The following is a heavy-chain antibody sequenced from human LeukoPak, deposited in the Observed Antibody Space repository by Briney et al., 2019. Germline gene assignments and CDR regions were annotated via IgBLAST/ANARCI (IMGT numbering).Heavy chain of an antibody. J-gene: IGHJ4*02. V-gene: IGHV4-59*01. D-gene: IGHD3-3*01. CDR2: IYYSGST. CDR1: GGSISSYY. CDR3: ARGSYYDFWSGYYSGNTFDY. Sequence: SETLSLTCTVSGGSISSYYSSWIRQPPGKGLEWIGYIYYSGSTNYNPSLKSRVTISVDTSKNQFSLKLSSVTAADTAVYYCARGSYYDFWSGYYSGNTFDYWGQGTLVTVSS.